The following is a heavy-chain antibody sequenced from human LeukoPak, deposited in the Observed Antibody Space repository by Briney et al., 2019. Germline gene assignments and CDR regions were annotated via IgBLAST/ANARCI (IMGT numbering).Heavy chain of an antibody. D-gene: IGHD3-9*01. J-gene: IGHJ4*02. V-gene: IGHV3-9*01. CDR2: ISWNSGNI. CDR1: GFTFDDYA. Sequence: GGSLRLSCAASGFTFDDYAMHWVRHAPGKGLEWLSGISWNSGNIFYADSVKGRLTISRDNAKNSLYLQMNSLRAEDTAVYYCARYTKYYDILSDWGQGTLVTVSS. CDR3: ARYTKYYDILSD.